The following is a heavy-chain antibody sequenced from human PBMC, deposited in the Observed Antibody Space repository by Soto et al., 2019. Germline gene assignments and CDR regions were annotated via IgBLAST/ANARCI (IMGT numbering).Heavy chain of an antibody. D-gene: IGHD2-15*01. CDR2: ISTSGTTI. Sequence: GGSLRLSCSASGFTFSSYEMNWVRQAPGKGLEWVSYISTSGTTIYNADSVKGRFTISRDNAKNSLYLQMSSLRPEDTAVYYCARVGGLGGPWEKYDYWGQGTLVTVSS. CDR3: ARVGGLGGPWEKYDY. CDR1: GFTFSSYE. V-gene: IGHV3-48*03. J-gene: IGHJ4*02.